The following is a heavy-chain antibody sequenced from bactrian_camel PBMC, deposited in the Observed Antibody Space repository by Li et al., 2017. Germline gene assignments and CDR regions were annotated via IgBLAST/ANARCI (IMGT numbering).Heavy chain of an antibody. CDR1: GDAQSSKC. Sequence: HVQLVESGGGSVQAGGSLRLSCAASGDAQSSKCMGWFRQAPGKGLEWLSGIKTDGSTYYGDSVKGRFTISRDNAKNVLYLQMDSLKSEDTAMYYCANGGLNFEYNYWGQGTQVTVS. CDR3: ANGGLNFEYNY. V-gene: IGHV3S9*01. D-gene: IGHD1*01. CDR2: IKTDGST. J-gene: IGHJ4*01.